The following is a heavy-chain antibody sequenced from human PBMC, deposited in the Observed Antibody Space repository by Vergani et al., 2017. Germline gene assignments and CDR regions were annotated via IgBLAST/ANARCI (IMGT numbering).Heavy chain of an antibody. CDR2: ISSSGSTI. J-gene: IGHJ6*03. D-gene: IGHD2-15*01. CDR1: GFTFRSYE. CDR3: ARVGKDQNYMDV. V-gene: IGHV3-48*03. Sequence: VQLVESGGGVVQPGRSLRLSCAASGFTFRSYEMNWVRQAPGKGLEWVSYISSSGSTIYYADSLKGRFTISRDNAKNSLYLQMNSLRAEYTAVYYCARVGKDQNYMDVWGKGP.